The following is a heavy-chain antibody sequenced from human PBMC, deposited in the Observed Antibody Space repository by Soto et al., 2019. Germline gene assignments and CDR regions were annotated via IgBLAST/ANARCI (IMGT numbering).Heavy chain of an antibody. CDR3: ARARKRSSLAGFAY. CDR2: TYYRSKWYN. CDR1: GDSVSSNNAA. D-gene: IGHD6-19*01. J-gene: IGHJ4*02. V-gene: IGHV6-1*01. Sequence: PSQTLSLTCAISGDSVSSNNAAWNWIRHSPSRGLEWLGRTYYRSKWYNDYAVSVRSRITINPDPSKNQFSLQLNSVTPEDTAVSYCARARKRSSLAGFAYWGQGTLVTVSS.